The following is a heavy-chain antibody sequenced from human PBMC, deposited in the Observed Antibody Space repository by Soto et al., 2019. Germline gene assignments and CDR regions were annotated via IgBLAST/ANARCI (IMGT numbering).Heavy chain of an antibody. CDR3: ARDGGWAAAQYYFDY. J-gene: IGHJ4*02. D-gene: IGHD6-13*01. Sequence: GASVKVSCKASGGTFSSYTISWVRQAPGQGLEWMGRIIPILGIANYAQKFQCRVTITADKSTSTAYMELSSLRSEDTAVYYCARDGGWAAAQYYFDYWGQGTLVTVSS. V-gene: IGHV1-69*04. CDR2: IIPILGIA. CDR1: GGTFSSYT.